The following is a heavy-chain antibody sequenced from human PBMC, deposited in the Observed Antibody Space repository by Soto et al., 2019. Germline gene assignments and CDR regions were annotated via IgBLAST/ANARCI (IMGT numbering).Heavy chain of an antibody. J-gene: IGHJ5*02. V-gene: IGHV6-1*01. Sequence: PSQTLSLTCAISGDSVSSNSAAWNWIRQSPSRGLEWLGRTYYRSKWYNDYAVSVKSRITINPDTSKNQFSLQLNSVTPEDTAVYYCARDKRLSSGWYWNWFDPWGQGTLVTVSS. D-gene: IGHD6-19*01. CDR3: ARDKRLSSGWYWNWFDP. CDR1: GDSVSSNSAA. CDR2: TYYRSKWYN.